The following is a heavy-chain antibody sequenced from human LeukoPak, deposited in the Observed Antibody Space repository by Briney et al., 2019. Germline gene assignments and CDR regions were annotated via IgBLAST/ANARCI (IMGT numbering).Heavy chain of an antibody. Sequence: GGSLRLSCAASGFTFSSYWMSWVRQAPGKGLEWVANIKQDGSEKYCVDSVKGRFTISRDNAKNSLYLQMNSLRADDTAVYYCARGDTSYYPMDWGQGTLVIVSS. CDR2: IKQDGSEK. CDR1: GFTFSSYW. CDR3: ARGDTSYYPMD. D-gene: IGHD3-10*01. V-gene: IGHV3-7*01. J-gene: IGHJ4*02.